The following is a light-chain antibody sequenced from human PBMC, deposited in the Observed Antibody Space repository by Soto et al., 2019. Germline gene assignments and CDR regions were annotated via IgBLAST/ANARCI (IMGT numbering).Light chain of an antibody. J-gene: IGLJ1*01. Sequence: QSVLTQPASVSGSPGQSITISCTGTSSDVGSYNLVSWYQQRPGQAPKLIIYEGNKRPSGVSNRFSASKSANTASLTISGLQAEDEADYYCCSYAGSSTGYVFGTGNKVTVL. CDR1: SSDVGSYNL. CDR2: EGN. CDR3: CSYAGSSTGYV. V-gene: IGLV2-23*01.